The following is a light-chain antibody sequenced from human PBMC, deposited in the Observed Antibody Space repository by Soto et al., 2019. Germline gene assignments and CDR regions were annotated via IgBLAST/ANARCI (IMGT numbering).Light chain of an antibody. Sequence: DIQMTQSPSTLSASVGDRVTITCRASQSISSWLAWYQQKAGKAPKLLIYKASSLESGVPARFSGSGSGTEFTPTITSLQPDDFATYYCQQYNSYPPYPFGQGTKLEI. J-gene: IGKJ2*01. CDR2: KAS. CDR1: QSISSW. CDR3: QQYNSYPPYP. V-gene: IGKV1-5*03.